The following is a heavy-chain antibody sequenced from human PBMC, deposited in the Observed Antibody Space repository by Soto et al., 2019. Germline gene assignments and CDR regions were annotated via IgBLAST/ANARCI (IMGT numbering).Heavy chain of an antibody. D-gene: IGHD3-22*01. V-gene: IGHV5-51*01. Sequence: GGSLKISCEGSGYSFTSYWIGWVRQMPGKGLEWMGIIYPGDSDTRYSPSFQGQVTISADKSISTAYLQWSSLKASDTAMYYCARLWAPTYYYDSSGYPERFFDYWGQGTLVTVSS. CDR2: IYPGDSDT. CDR3: ARLWAPTYYYDSSGYPERFFDY. CDR1: GYSFTSYW. J-gene: IGHJ4*02.